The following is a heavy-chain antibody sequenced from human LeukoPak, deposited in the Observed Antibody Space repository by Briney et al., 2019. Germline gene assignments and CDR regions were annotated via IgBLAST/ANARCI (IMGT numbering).Heavy chain of an antibody. J-gene: IGHJ4*02. D-gene: IGHD3-22*01. V-gene: IGHV3-23*01. CDR1: GFIFRSYA. CDR2: ITGGGDTT. CDR3: AKDMSSGYYLGRFDY. Sequence: GGSLRLPCAASGFIFRSYAMSWVRQAPGKGLEWVSGITGGGDTTYYADSVKGRFTISRDNSKNTLYLEMNSLRAEDTAIYYCAKDMSSGYYLGRFDYWGQGTLVTVSS.